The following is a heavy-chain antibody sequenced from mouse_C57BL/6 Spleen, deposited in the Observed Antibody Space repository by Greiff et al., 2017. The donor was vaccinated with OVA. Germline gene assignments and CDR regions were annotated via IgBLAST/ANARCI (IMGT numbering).Heavy chain of an antibody. D-gene: IGHD2-3*01. Sequence: EVQLQESGPELVKPGASVKIPCKASGYTFTDYNMDWVKQSHGKSLEWIGDINPNNGGTIYNQKFKGKATLTVDKSSSTAYMELRSLTSEDTAVYYSARSYDGYKEGGYLDYWGQGTTLTVSS. CDR3: ARSYDGYKEGGYLDY. CDR1: GYTFTDYN. CDR2: INPNNGGT. J-gene: IGHJ2*01. V-gene: IGHV1-18*01.